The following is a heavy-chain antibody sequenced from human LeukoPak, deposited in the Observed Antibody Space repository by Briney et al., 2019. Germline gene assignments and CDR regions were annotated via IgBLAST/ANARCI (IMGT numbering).Heavy chain of an antibody. V-gene: IGHV3-7*01. CDR2: LKESGIEK. CDR3: VRWRRAQSEFDH. Sequence: GGSLRLSCAGSGFIFSRYSMGWVRQAPGKGLEFVAHLKESGIEKEYVDSVEGRFTISRDNAENSLYLEMNSLRADDTALYFCVRWRRAQSEFDHWGQGTQVTVSS. D-gene: IGHD3-3*01. J-gene: IGHJ4*02. CDR1: GFIFSRYS.